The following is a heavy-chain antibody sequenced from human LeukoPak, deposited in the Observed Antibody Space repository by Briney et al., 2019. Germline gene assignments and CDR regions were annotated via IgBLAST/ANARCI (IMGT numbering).Heavy chain of an antibody. CDR1: GGSISSYY. D-gene: IGHD1-26*01. CDR3: ARDSPCSGSYYYYGMDV. V-gene: IGHV4-59*01. J-gene: IGHJ6*02. Sequence: SETLSLTCTVSGGSISSYYWSWIRQPPGKGLEWIGYIYYSGSTNYNPSLKSRVTISVDTSKNQFSLKLSSVTAADTAVYYCARDSPCSGSYYYYGMDVWGQGTTVTVSS. CDR2: IYYSGST.